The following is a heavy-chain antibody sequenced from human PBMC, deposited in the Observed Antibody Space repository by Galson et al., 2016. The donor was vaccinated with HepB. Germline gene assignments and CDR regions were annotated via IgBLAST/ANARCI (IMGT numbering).Heavy chain of an antibody. V-gene: IGHV4-59*01. Sequence: SETLFLTCTVSGGSISSYYWSWIRQPPEKGLEWIGYIYHSGYTNYNPSLKSRVTISVDTSKNQFSLRLSSVTAADTAVYYCAREVHSSSSLTTYYYFDLWGRGTLVTVSS. CDR1: GGSISSYY. J-gene: IGHJ2*01. CDR2: IYHSGYT. CDR3: AREVHSSSSLTTYYYFDL. D-gene: IGHD3-22*01.